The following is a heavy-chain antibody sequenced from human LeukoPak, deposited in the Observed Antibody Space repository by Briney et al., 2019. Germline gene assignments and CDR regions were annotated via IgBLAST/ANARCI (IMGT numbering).Heavy chain of an antibody. Sequence: SETLSLTCTVSGGSISSYYWSWIRQPAGKGLEWIGRIYNSGGTNYNPSLKSRVTMSVDTSKNQFSLKLSSVTAADTAVYYCARGTHTPYSSSAGGDYYFDYWGQGTLVTVSS. CDR2: IYNSGGT. D-gene: IGHD6-6*01. CDR1: GGSISSYY. CDR3: ARGTHTPYSSSAGGDYYFDY. V-gene: IGHV4-4*07. J-gene: IGHJ4*02.